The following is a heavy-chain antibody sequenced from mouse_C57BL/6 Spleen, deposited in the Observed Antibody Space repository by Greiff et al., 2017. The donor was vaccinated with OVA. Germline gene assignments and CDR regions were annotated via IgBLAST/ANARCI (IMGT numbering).Heavy chain of an antibody. J-gene: IGHJ4*01. CDR3: ARPGAMDV. Sequence: EVKLMESGGGLVQPGGSLKLSCAASGFTFSDYYLYWVRQTPEKRLEWVAYISNGGGSNYYPDTVKGRFTISRDNAKNTLYLQMSRLKSEDTAMYYCARPGAMDVWGQGTSVTVSS. V-gene: IGHV5-12*01. CDR2: ISNGGGSN. CDR1: GFTFSDYY.